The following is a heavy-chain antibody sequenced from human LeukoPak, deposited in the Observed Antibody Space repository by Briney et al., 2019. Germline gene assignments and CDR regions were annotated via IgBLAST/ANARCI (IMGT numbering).Heavy chain of an antibody. V-gene: IGHV3-74*01. CDR3: ARVLSGSWDWFDP. Sequence: PGGSLRLSCAASKFSFSSYWMHWVRQAPGKWLVWVSRINTDGSSTNYADSVKGRFTISRDNAKNTLYLQMNSLRAEDTAVYYCARVLSGSWDWFDPWGQGTLVTVSS. CDR2: INTDGSST. J-gene: IGHJ5*02. CDR1: KFSFSSYW. D-gene: IGHD3-22*01.